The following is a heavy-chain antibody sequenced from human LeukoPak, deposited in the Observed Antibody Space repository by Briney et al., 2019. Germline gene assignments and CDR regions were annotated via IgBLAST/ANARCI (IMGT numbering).Heavy chain of an antibody. CDR1: GFTFSSFA. CDR2: ISVTGNVT. J-gene: IGHJ4*02. CDR3: VKDRIRGDSF. D-gene: IGHD3-16*01. Sequence: GGSLRLSCAASGFTFSSFAMTWVRQAPGRRLEWVSGISVTGNVTYYIDSVKGRFTISRDDSKSVLYLQMDSLRADDTAVYYCVKDRIRGDSFWGQGTLVSDSS. V-gene: IGHV3-23*01.